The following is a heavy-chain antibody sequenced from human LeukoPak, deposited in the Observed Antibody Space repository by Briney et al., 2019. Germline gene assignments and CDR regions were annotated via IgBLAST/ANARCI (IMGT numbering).Heavy chain of an antibody. Sequence: ASVKVSCKASGYTFTGYYMHWVRQAPGQGREWMGWINPNSGGTNYAQKFQGRVTMTRDTSISTAYMELSRLRSDDTAVYYCARDKGYDILTYGYWGQGTLVTVSS. D-gene: IGHD3-9*01. J-gene: IGHJ4*02. CDR2: INPNSGGT. CDR1: GYTFTGYY. V-gene: IGHV1-2*02. CDR3: ARDKGYDILTYGY.